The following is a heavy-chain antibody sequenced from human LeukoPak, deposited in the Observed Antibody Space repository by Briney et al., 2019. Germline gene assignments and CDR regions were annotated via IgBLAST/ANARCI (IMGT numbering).Heavy chain of an antibody. CDR2: LSMKGTT. D-gene: IGHD1-26*01. CDR1: GASIRSSF. J-gene: IGHJ4*02. CDR3: TRNRGYYVNDY. Sequence: SETLSLTCTVSGASIRSSFWNWIRQPPGRGLEWIGYLSMKGTTNYNPSLKSRVTISADTSENQFSLKVSSVTAADTAVYYCTRNRGYYVNDYWGQGILVTVSS. V-gene: IGHV4-59*01.